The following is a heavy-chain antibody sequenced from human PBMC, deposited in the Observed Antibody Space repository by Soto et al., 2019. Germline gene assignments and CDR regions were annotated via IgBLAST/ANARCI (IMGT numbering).Heavy chain of an antibody. CDR3: AHPRGYGVFDAVDI. J-gene: IGHJ3*02. D-gene: IGHD4-17*01. CDR2: ISSSGGTT. V-gene: IGHV3-23*01. CDR1: GLIFSTYA. Sequence: GGSLRIACTASGLIFSTYAMNWVRQAPGEGLEWVSAISSSGGTTFYAESVRGRFTISRDNSVNTLYLQMSSLRTEDTAVYYCAHPRGYGVFDAVDIWGQGTMVTVSS.